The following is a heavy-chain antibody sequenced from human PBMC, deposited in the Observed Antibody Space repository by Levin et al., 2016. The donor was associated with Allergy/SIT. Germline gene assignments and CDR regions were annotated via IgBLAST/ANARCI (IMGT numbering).Heavy chain of an antibody. CDR1: GGSFSGYY. Sequence: SETLSLTCAVYGGSFSGYYWSWIRQPPGKGLEWIGEINHSGSTNYNPSLKSRVTISVDTSKNQFSLKLSSVTAADTAVYYCASLRAMVSDYYMDVWGKGTTVTVSS. V-gene: IGHV4-34*01. J-gene: IGHJ6*03. CDR2: INHSGST. D-gene: IGHD5-18*01. CDR3: ASLRAMVSDYYMDV.